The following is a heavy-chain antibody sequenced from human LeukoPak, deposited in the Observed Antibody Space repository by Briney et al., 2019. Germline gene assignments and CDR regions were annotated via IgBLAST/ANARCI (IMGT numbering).Heavy chain of an antibody. CDR1: GYTFTGYY. CDR2: INPNSGGT. J-gene: IGHJ4*02. Sequence: GASVKVSCKASGYTFTGYYMHWVRQAPGQGLEWMGWINPNSGGTSYAQKFQGRVTMTRDTSISTAYMELSRLRSDDTAVYYCARGTGTTGKRSSTSHIDYWGQGTLVTVSS. D-gene: IGHD2-2*01. V-gene: IGHV1-2*02. CDR3: ARGTGTTGKRSSTSHIDY.